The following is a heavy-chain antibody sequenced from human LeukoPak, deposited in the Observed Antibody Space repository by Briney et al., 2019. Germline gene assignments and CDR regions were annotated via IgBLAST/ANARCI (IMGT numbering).Heavy chain of an antibody. CDR1: GFTFSSYA. V-gene: IGHV3-23*01. J-gene: IGHJ6*02. CDR3: AKARGSPYFYYYYGMDV. Sequence: GGSLRLSCEASGFTFSSYAMTWVRQAPGKGLEWVSGISGSGDSAYYADSVKGRFTISRDNSKNTQYLQMNSLRAEDTAVYYCAKARGSPYFYYYYGMDVWGQGTTVTVSS. CDR2: ISGSGDSA. D-gene: IGHD2/OR15-2a*01.